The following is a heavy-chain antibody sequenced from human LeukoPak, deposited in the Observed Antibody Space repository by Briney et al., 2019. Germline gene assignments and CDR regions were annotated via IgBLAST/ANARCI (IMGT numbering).Heavy chain of an antibody. CDR3: AKAIAVAVDDAFDI. CDR1: GFTFSSYE. V-gene: IGHV3-48*03. CDR2: ISSSGSTI. D-gene: IGHD6-19*01. J-gene: IGHJ3*02. Sequence: GGSLRLSCAASGFTFSSYEMNWVRQAPGKGLEWVSYISSSGSTIYYADSVKGRFTISRDNAKNSLYLQMNSLRAEDMALYYCAKAIAVAVDDAFDIWGQGTMVTVSS.